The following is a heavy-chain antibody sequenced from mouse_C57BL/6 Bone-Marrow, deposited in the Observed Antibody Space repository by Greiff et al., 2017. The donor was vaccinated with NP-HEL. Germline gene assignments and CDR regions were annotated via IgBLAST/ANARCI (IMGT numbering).Heavy chain of an antibody. CDR2: ISSGGSYT. J-gene: IGHJ4*01. D-gene: IGHD1-1*01. CDR1: GFTFSSYG. Sequence: EVQGVESGGDLVKPGGSLKLSCAASGFTFSSYGMSWVRQTPDKRLEWVATISSGGSYTYYPDSVKGRFTISRDNAKNTLYLQMSSLKSEDTAMYYCASLYYYGSSWAMDYWGQGTSVTVSS. V-gene: IGHV5-6*01. CDR3: ASLYYYGSSWAMDY.